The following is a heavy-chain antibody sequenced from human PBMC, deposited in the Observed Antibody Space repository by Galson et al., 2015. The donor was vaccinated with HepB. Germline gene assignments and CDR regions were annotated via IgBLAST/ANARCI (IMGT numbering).Heavy chain of an antibody. Sequence: SLRLSCAASGFTFSNAWMSWVRQAPGKGLEWVGRIKSKTDGGTTDYAAPVKGRFTISRDDSKNTLYLQMNSLKTEDTAVYYCTTDPNRMVREPFDYWGQGTLVTVSS. J-gene: IGHJ4*02. CDR2: IKSKTDGGTT. CDR1: GFTFSNAW. CDR3: TTDPNRMVREPFDY. D-gene: IGHD3-10*01. V-gene: IGHV3-15*01.